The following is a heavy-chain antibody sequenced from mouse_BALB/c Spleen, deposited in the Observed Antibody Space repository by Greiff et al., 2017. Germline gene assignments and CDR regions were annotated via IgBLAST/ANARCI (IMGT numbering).Heavy chain of an antibody. CDR3: YGYDGAWFAY. V-gene: IGHV5-12-1*01. Sequence: EVHLVESGGGLVKPGGSLKLSCAASGFAFSSYDMSWVRQTPEKRLEWVAYISSGGGSTYYPDTVKGRFTISRDNAKNTLYLQMSSLKSEDTAMYYCYGYDGAWFAYWGQGTLVTVSA. CDR2: ISSGGGST. D-gene: IGHD2-2*01. CDR1: GFAFSSYD. J-gene: IGHJ3*01.